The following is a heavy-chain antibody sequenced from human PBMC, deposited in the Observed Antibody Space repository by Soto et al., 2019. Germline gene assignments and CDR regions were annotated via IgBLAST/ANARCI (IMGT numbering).Heavy chain of an antibody. CDR2: IIPIFGIK. J-gene: IGHJ4*02. D-gene: IGHD3-10*01. Sequence: QMQLVQSGAEVKERGSSVKISCKTSGGTFNTYALTRVRQAPGQGLEWIGGIIPIFGIKNVAQRFQGRVTINADESLTTAYMEMISLRSDDTAVYYCAKEAGDHWGQGTLVTVSS. CDR1: GGTFNTYA. CDR3: AKEAGDH. V-gene: IGHV1-69*01.